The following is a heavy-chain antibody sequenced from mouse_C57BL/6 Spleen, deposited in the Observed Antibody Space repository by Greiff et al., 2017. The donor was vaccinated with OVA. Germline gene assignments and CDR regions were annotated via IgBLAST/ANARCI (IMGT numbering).Heavy chain of an antibody. CDR1: GFTFTDYY. Sequence: DVKLVESGGGLVQPGGSLSLSCAASGFTFTDYYMSWVRQPPGKALEWLGFIRNKANGYTTEYSASVKGRFTISRDNSQSILYLQMNALRAEDSATYYCARWDYYGSSYVGYFDVWGTGTTVTVSS. J-gene: IGHJ1*03. D-gene: IGHD1-1*01. CDR2: IRNKANGYTT. V-gene: IGHV7-3*01. CDR3: ARWDYYGSSYVGYFDV.